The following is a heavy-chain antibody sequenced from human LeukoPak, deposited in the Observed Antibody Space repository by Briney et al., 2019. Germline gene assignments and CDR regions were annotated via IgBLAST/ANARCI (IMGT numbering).Heavy chain of an antibody. J-gene: IGHJ4*02. CDR3: ARREMVRGVINEDIDY. V-gene: IGHV1-2*02. CDR2: INPNSGGT. Sequence: ASVKVSCKASRYSFTAYYMHWVRQAPGQGLEWMGWINPNSGGTNYAQKFQGRVTMTRDTSISTAYMELSRLRSDDTAVYYCARREMVRGVINEDIDYWGQGTLVTVSS. CDR1: RYSFTAYY. D-gene: IGHD3-10*01.